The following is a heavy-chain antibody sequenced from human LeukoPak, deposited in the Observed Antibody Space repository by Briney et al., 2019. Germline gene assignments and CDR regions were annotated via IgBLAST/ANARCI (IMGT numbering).Heavy chain of an antibody. CDR3: ARHSRSYYDSTGYYYGSHAFDI. J-gene: IGHJ3*02. V-gene: IGHV4-39*01. CDR2: IYYSGTT. D-gene: IGHD3-22*01. CDR1: GGSIISSTYY. Sequence: SETLSLTCTVSGGSIISSTYYWGWIRQPPGKGLEWIGSIYYSGTTYYNPSLKSRVTISVDTSRNQFSLKLSSVTAADTAVFHCARHSRSYYDSTGYYYGSHAFDIWGQGTMVTVSS.